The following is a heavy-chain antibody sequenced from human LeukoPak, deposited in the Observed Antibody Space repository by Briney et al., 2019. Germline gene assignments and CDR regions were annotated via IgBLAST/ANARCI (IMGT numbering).Heavy chain of an antibody. V-gene: IGHV3-15*01. J-gene: IGHJ4*02. CDR1: GFTFSDAW. CDR2: IKNKTDGGTT. CDR3: TTDGTTVTTASFEY. D-gene: IGHD4-17*01. Sequence: GGSLRLSCAASGFTFSDAWMSWVRQAPGKGLEWVGRIKNKTDGGTTDYAAPEKRRFTVSREYVRNTLYLHMNILTTDDTAEYSCTTDGTTVTTASFEYRGQGTLVTVSS.